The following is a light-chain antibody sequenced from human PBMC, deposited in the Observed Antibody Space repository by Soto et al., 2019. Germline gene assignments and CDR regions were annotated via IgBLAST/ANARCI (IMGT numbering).Light chain of an antibody. V-gene: IGLV1-44*01. CDR1: SSNIGSNP. CDR2: SNN. Sequence: QSVLTQPPSASGTPGQRVTISCSGSSSNIGSNPVSWYQQLPGTAPKLVIYSNNRRPSGVPDRFSASKSGTSASLAISGLQSEDEADYCCTAWDDSLNGPVVFGGGTKVTVL. J-gene: IGLJ2*01. CDR3: TAWDDSLNGPVV.